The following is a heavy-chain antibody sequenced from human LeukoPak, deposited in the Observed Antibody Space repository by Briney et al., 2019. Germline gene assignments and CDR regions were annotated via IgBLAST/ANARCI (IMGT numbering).Heavy chain of an antibody. V-gene: IGHV4-39*07. J-gene: IGHJ5*02. CDR2: IYYSGST. CDR1: GGSISSSSYY. D-gene: IGHD2-2*01. Sequence: PSETLSLTCTVSGGSISSSSYYWGWIRQPPGKGLEWIGSIYYSGSTYYKPSLKSRVTISVDTSKNQFYLKLSSVTAADTAVYYCASFCSTSCYVYNWFEPWGQGTLVTVSS. CDR3: ASFCSTSCYVYNWFEP.